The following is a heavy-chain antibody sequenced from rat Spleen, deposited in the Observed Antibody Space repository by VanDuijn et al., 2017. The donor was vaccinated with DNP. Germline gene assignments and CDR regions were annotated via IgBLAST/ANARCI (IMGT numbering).Heavy chain of an antibody. D-gene: IGHD1-1*01. CDR1: GFTFSDNN. CDR2: ITYDGSGT. CDR3: ARQRWYYSGEGMDY. J-gene: IGHJ2*01. Sequence: EVQLVDSGGGLVQPGGSLNLSCAASGFTFSDNNMAWLRQAPKKGLEWVATITYDGSGTYYRDSVKGRFTISRDNAKSILYLQMDSLRSEDTATYYCARQRWYYSGEGMDYWGQGVMITVSS. V-gene: IGHV5-7*01.